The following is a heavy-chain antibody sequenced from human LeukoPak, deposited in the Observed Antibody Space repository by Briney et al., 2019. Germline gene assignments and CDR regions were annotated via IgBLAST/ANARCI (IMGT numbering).Heavy chain of an antibody. CDR1: GFTFSSYT. CDR2: IGLISGSI. Sequence: GGSLRLSCAASGFTFSSYTMNWVRQAPGMGLEWVAYIGLISGSIFYVDSVKGRFTISRDSARNSLYLQMNSLRAEDTAVYYCARDLSGVTGYTYGRGIDYWGQGTLVTVSS. CDR3: ARDLSGVTGYTYGRGIDY. D-gene: IGHD5-18*01. J-gene: IGHJ4*02. V-gene: IGHV3-48*01.